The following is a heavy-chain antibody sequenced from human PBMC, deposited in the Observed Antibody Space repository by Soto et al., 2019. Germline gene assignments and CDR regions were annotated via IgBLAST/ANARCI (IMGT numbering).Heavy chain of an antibody. CDR3: ARGSVLRFLEWSPYYYYGMDV. J-gene: IGHJ6*02. Sequence: SVKVSCKASGGTFSSYAISWVRQAPGQGLEWMGGIIPIFGTANYAQKFQGRVTITADESTSTAYMELSSLRSEDTAVYYCARGSVLRFLEWSPYYYYGMDVWGQGTTVTVSS. CDR2: IIPIFGTA. CDR1: GGTFSSYA. D-gene: IGHD3-3*01. V-gene: IGHV1-69*13.